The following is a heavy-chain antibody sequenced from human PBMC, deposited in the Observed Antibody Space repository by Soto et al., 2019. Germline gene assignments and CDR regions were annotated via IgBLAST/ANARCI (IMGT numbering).Heavy chain of an antibody. CDR1: GFTFSDYY. J-gene: IGHJ4*02. D-gene: IGHD3-9*01. V-gene: IGHV3-11*06. CDR2: ISSSSSYT. CDR3: ARAPLATSFILTGRPY. Sequence: GGSLRLSCAASGFTFSDYYMSWIRQAPGKGLEWVSYISSSSSYTNYADSVKGRFTISRDNAKNSLYLQMNSLRAEDTAVYYCARAPLATSFILTGRPYWGQGTLVTVSS.